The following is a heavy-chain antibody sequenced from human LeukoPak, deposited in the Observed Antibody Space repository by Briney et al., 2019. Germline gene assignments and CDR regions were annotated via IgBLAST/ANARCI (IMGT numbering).Heavy chain of an antibody. V-gene: IGHV5-51*01. D-gene: IGHD1-26*01. CDR3: ARLVSGSYGEDLDY. CDR1: GYSFSNNW. Sequence: GESLKISCKASGYSFSNNWIAWVRQMSGKGLEWMGITYPGNPAPGYGPSFQGQVTISADQSTTTAYLQWSSLKASDTAIYYCARLVSGSYGEDLDYWGQGTLVTVSS. CDR2: TYPGNPAP. J-gene: IGHJ4*02.